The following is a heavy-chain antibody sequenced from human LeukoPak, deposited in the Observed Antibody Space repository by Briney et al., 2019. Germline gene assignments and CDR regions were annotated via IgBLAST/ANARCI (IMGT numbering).Heavy chain of an antibody. Sequence: SETLSLTCAVSGGSISSGGYYWSWIRQPPGKGLEWIGYIYYSGSTNYNPSLKSRVTISVDTSKNQFSLKLSSVTAADTAVYYCARDGLGSGWYPNWYFDLWGRGTLVTVSS. J-gene: IGHJ2*01. V-gene: IGHV4-61*08. CDR2: IYYSGST. CDR3: ARDGLGSGWYPNWYFDL. CDR1: GGSISSGGYY. D-gene: IGHD6-19*01.